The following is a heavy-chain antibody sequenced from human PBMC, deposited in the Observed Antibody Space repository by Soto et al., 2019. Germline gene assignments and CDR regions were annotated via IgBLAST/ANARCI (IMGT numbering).Heavy chain of an antibody. V-gene: IGHV5-10-1*03. CDR3: ARHWGRAYVLRFLEGVGATQQKYGMDV. J-gene: IGHJ6*02. CDR1: GYSFTSYW. D-gene: IGHD3-3*01. CDR2: IDPSDSYT. Sequence: EVQLVQSGAEVKKPGESLRISCKGSGYSFTSYWISWVRQMPGKGLEWMGRIDPSDSYTNYSPSFQGHVTISADKSISTAYLQWSSLKASDTAMYYCARHWGRAYVLRFLEGVGATQQKYGMDVWGQGTTVTVSS.